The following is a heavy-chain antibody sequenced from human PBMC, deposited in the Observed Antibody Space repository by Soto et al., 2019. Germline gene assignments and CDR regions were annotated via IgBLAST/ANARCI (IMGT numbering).Heavy chain of an antibody. CDR1: GGSISSSSYY. D-gene: IGHD3-10*01. V-gene: IGHV4-39*01. Sequence: QLQLQESGPGLVKPSETLSLTCTVSGGSISSSSYYWGWIRQPPGKGLEWIGSIYYSGSTYYNPSLKSRVTISVDTSKNQFSLKLSSVTAADTAVYHCARHLLWFGDPGDWFDPWGQGTLVTVSS. CDR3: ARHLLWFGDPGDWFDP. CDR2: IYYSGST. J-gene: IGHJ5*02.